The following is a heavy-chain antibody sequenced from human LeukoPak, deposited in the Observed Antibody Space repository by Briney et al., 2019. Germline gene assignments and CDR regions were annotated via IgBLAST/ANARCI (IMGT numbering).Heavy chain of an antibody. Sequence: PSETLSLTCAVSGYSISSGYYWGWIWQPPGKGLEWIGSIYHSGSTYYNPSLKSRVTISVDTSKNQFSLKLSSVTAADTAVYYCARFSGSYPFDYWGQGTLVTVSS. CDR2: IYHSGST. CDR3: ARFSGSYPFDY. J-gene: IGHJ4*02. V-gene: IGHV4-38-2*01. D-gene: IGHD1-26*01. CDR1: GYSISSGYY.